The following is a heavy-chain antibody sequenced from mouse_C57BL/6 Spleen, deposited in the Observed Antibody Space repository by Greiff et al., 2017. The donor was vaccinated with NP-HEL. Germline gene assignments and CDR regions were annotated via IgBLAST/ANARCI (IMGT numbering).Heavy chain of an antibody. Sequence: VQLQQSGPELVKPGASVKISCKASGYAFSSSWMNWVKRRPGKGLEWIGRIYPGDGDTNYNGKFKGKATLTADKSSSTAYMQLSSLTSEDSAVYFCARGGFAYWGQGTLVTVSA. CDR2: IYPGDGDT. CDR1: GYAFSSSW. V-gene: IGHV1-82*01. CDR3: ARGGFAY. J-gene: IGHJ3*01.